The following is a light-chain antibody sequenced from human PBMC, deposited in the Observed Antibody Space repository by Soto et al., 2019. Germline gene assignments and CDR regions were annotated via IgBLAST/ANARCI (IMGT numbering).Light chain of an antibody. CDR3: QQYGNFPYT. V-gene: IGKV3-20*01. CDR1: PSISSSY. Sequence: EIVLTQSPGTLSLSPGERATLSCRASPSISSSYLAWYQQKPGQAPRLLIYGASSRATGIPDRFSGSGSGTDFTLTISRLEPEDFAVYYCQQYGNFPYTFGQGTRLEIK. CDR2: GAS. J-gene: IGKJ5*01.